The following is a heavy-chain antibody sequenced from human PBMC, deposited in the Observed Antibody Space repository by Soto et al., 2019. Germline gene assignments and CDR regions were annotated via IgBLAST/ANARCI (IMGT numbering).Heavy chain of an antibody. Sequence: GGALRLSCAASGCTFSTYAMSWVRQAPGKGLECAAPIIGQGGSPYYADSVKCRFTMSRVNSTNTLDRRMNSLRAEDKPVYYCATGAWAAVAGRGNWFDPWGPGTRVTVSS. V-gene: IGHV3-23*01. D-gene: IGHD6-19*01. CDR3: ATGAWAAVAGRGNWFDP. J-gene: IGHJ5*02. CDR1: GCTFSTYA. CDR2: IIGQGGSP.